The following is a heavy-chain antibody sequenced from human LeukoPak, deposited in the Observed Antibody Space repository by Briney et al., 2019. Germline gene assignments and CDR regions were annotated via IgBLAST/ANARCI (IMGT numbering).Heavy chain of an antibody. D-gene: IGHD6-13*01. V-gene: IGHV3-30*04. CDR3: TRDRNIAAAGYDMDV. J-gene: IGHJ6*03. CDR1: GFTFSSYP. Sequence: GGSLRLSCAASGFTFSSYPLHWVRQAPGKGLEWVAVISNDGRDKHNADSVRGRFTISRDNSKNTVSLQMNSLRVEDTGVYYCTRDRNIAAAGYDMDVWGKGTTVTVSS. CDR2: ISNDGRDK.